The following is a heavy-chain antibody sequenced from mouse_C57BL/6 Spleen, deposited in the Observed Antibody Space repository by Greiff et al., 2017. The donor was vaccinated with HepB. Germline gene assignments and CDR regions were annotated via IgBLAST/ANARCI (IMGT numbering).Heavy chain of an antibody. J-gene: IGHJ3*01. CDR2: IHPNSGST. Sequence: QVQLQQPGAELVRPGSSVKLSCKASGYTFTSYWMHWVKQRPGQGLEWIGMIHPNSGSTNYNEKFKSKATLTVDKSSSTAYMQLSSLTSEDSAVYYCARRMGYDGYPLAYWGQGTLVTVSA. D-gene: IGHD2-3*01. CDR1: GYTFTSYW. V-gene: IGHV1-64*01. CDR3: ARRMGYDGYPLAY.